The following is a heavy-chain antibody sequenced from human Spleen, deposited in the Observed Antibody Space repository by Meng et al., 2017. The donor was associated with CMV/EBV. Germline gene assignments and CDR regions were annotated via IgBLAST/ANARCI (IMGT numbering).Heavy chain of an antibody. J-gene: IGHJ4*02. V-gene: IGHV3-21*01. CDR2: ISSSSSYI. CDR3: ARLEMPIAYCGADCDY. D-gene: IGHD2-21*01. Sequence: GESLKISCAASGFTFRSYNMNWVRQAPGKGLEWVSSISSSSSYIYYADSVKGRFTISRDNAKNSLYLQMNSLRAEDTAVYYCARLEMPIAYCGADCDYWGQGTLVTVS. CDR1: GFTFRSYN.